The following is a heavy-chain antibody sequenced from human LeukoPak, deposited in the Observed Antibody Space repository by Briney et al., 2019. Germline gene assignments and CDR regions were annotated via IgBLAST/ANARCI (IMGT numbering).Heavy chain of an antibody. D-gene: IGHD3-9*01. CDR1: GFSFTSYW. V-gene: IGHV5-51*01. J-gene: IGHJ3*02. CDR2: IYPGDSDT. CDR3: ARPLLRYFDTHAFDI. Sequence: GESLKISCKGSGFSFTSYWIGWVRQTPGKGLEWMGIIYPGDSDTRYSPSFHGQVTMSVDKSINTAYLQWSSLKASDTAVYYCARPLLRYFDTHAFDIWGQGTMVTVSS.